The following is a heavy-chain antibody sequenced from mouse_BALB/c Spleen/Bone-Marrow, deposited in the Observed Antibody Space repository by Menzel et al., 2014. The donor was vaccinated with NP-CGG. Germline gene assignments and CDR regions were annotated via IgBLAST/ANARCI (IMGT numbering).Heavy chain of an antibody. J-gene: IGHJ2*01. D-gene: IGHD2-3*01. CDR1: GYTFTSYW. V-gene: IGHV1S127*01. Sequence: QVQLQQSGAELVKPGASVKMSCKASGYTFTSYWMHWVKQRPGHGLEWIGLIDPSDSYTSYNQNFKGKATSTVDTSSNTAYMQLSSLTSEDSAVYYCSREDGNHYFDYWGQGTALAVSP. CDR2: IDPSDSYT. CDR3: SREDGNHYFDY.